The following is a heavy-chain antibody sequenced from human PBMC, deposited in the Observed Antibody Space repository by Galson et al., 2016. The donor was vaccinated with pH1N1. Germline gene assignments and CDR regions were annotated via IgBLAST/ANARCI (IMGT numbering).Heavy chain of an antibody. J-gene: IGHJ6*02. CDR3: ARDSGRPRNYGMDV. D-gene: IGHD1-26*01. V-gene: IGHV3-30*03. CDR1: EFTFSSYG. Sequence: SLRLSCAASEFTFSSYGMHWVRQAPGKGLEWVALISYDGTNKYYGDSVKGRCSISRDNSKNTLYLQMNKLRAEDTAVYYCARDSGRPRNYGMDVWGQGTTVTVSS. CDR2: ISYDGTNK.